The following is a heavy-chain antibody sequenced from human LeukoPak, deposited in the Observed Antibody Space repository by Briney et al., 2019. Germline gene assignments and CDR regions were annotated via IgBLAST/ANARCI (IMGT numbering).Heavy chain of an antibody. J-gene: IGHJ4*02. CDR3: AKDVVPAAIRSYYFDY. V-gene: IGHV3-23*01. Sequence: PGGSLRLSCAASGFTFSTYAMNWVRQAPGKGLEWVSIISGSGGNTFYADAVKGRFTISRDNSKNTLYLQMNNLRDEDTAVYYCAKDVVPAAIRSYYFDYWGQGTLVTVSS. CDR2: ISGSGGNT. CDR1: GFTFSTYA. D-gene: IGHD2-2*01.